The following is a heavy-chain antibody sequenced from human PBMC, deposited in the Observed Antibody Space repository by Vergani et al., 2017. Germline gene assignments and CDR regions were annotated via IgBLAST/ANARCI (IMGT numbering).Heavy chain of an antibody. CDR1: GFTFSSYG. D-gene: IGHD5-18*01. Sequence: QVQLVESGGGVVQPGSSLRLSCAASGFTFSSYGMHWVLQAPGKGLEWVAVISYDGSNKYYADSVKARFTSSRDNSKNTLYLQMNSLRAEDTAVYYCAKDLGYITYGMDVWGQGTTVTVSS. CDR2: ISYDGSNK. V-gene: IGHV3-30*18. J-gene: IGHJ6*02. CDR3: AKDLGYITYGMDV.